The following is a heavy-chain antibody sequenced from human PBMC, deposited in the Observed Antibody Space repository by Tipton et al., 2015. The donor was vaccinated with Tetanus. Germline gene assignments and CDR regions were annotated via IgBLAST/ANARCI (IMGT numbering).Heavy chain of an antibody. D-gene: IGHD4-17*01. CDR2: ISSTSRYI. CDR3: ARDFITTDYYFDH. CDR1: GFTFSTTK. J-gene: IGHJ4*02. Sequence: SLRLSCGVSGFTFSTTKMNWVRQAPGRGLEWVSSISSTSRYIYYADSLKGRFTISRDDAKNSVYLQMNSLRAGDTAVYYCARDFITTDYYFDHWGQGTLVTVSS. V-gene: IGHV3-21*01.